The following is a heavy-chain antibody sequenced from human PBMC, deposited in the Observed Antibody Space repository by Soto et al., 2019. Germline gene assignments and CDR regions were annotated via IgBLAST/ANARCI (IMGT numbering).Heavy chain of an antibody. CDR3: ARDQYYYGSGSYPYYYYGMDV. V-gene: IGHV3-11*01. CDR1: GFTFSDYY. J-gene: IGHJ6*02. CDR2: ISSSGRTI. Sequence: QVQLVESGGGLVKPGGSLRLSCAASGFTFSDYYMSWIRQAPGKGLEWVSYISSSGRTIYYADSVKGRFTISRENAKNSRYLQMNSLRAEDTAVYYCARDQYYYGSGSYPYYYYGMDVWGQGTTVTVSS. D-gene: IGHD3-10*01.